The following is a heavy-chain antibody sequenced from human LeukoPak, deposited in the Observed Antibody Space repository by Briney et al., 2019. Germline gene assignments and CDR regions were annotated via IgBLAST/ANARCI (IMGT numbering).Heavy chain of an antibody. V-gene: IGHV3-30*04. D-gene: IGHD2-2*01. Sequence: PGGSLRLSCAASGFTFSSYAMHWVRQAPGKGLEWVAVISYDGSNKYYADSVKGRFTISRDNSKNTLYLQMNSLRAEDTAVYYCARAGFVVVPAASGPYYYYYMDVWGKGTTVTVSS. CDR1: GFTFSSYA. CDR3: ARAGFVVVPAASGPYYYYYMDV. CDR2: ISYDGSNK. J-gene: IGHJ6*03.